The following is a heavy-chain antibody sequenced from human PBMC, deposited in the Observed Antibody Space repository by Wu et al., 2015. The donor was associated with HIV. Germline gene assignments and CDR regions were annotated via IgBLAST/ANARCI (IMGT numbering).Heavy chain of an antibody. D-gene: IGHD1-1*01. CDR2: INPSENRV. CDR1: GHTFTTYY. Sequence: QVQLVQSGAEVKKPGASVKVSCKASGHTFTTYYIHWVRQAPGQGPEWMGVINPSENRVSYAQRFQGRVTMTRDTSTSTVYMELSSLRSEDTAVYFCANRNRIGNMEAFDIWGQGTKVIVSS. J-gene: IGHJ3*02. V-gene: IGHV1-46*03. CDR3: ANRNRIGNMEAFDI.